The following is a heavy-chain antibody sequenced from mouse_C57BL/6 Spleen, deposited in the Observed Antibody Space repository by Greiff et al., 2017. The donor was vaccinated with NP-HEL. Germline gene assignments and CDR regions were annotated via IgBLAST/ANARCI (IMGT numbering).Heavy chain of an antibody. Sequence: QVQLQQPGAELVKPGASVKLSCKASGYTFTSYWMQWVKQRPGQGLEWIGEIDPSDSYTNYNQKFKGKATLTVDTSSSTANMQLSSLTSEDSAVYYCARGGGYDDGYYAMDYWGQGTSVTVSS. D-gene: IGHD2-2*01. J-gene: IGHJ4*01. CDR3: ARGGGYDDGYYAMDY. V-gene: IGHV1-50*01. CDR2: IDPSDSYT. CDR1: GYTFTSYW.